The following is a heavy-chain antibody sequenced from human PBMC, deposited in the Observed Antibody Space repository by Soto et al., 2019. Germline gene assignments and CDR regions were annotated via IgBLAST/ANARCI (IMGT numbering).Heavy chain of an antibody. CDR3: TTVRRYYDSSGYYSLYFQH. D-gene: IGHD3-22*01. CDR1: GFTFSNAW. J-gene: IGHJ1*01. Sequence: GGSLRLSCAASGFTFSNAWMNWVRQAPGKGLEWVGRIKSKTDGGTTDYAAPVKGRFTISRDDSKNTLYLQMNSLKTEDTAVYYCTTVRRYYDSSGYYSLYFQHWGQGTLVTVSS. V-gene: IGHV3-15*07. CDR2: IKSKTDGGTT.